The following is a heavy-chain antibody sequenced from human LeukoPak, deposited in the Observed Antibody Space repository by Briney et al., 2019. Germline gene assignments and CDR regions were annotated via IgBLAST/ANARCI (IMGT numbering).Heavy chain of an antibody. CDR1: GFTFSSYT. D-gene: IGHD6-6*01. CDR2: ITTSDGNT. V-gene: IGHV3-23*01. J-gene: IGHJ4*02. Sequence: GGSLRLSCAASGFTFSSYTMSWVRQAPGKGLEWVSTITTSDGNTYYADSVKGWFTVSRDNSKNTLFLQVNNLRAEDTAVYYCARGPNSNWSGLDFWGQGTLLTVSS. CDR3: ARGPNSNWSGLDF.